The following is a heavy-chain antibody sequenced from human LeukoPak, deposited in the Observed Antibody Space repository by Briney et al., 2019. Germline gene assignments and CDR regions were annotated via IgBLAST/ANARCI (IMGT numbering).Heavy chain of an antibody. CDR1: GGSINSSTYY. V-gene: IGHV4-39*01. CDR2: IFYTGNT. J-gene: IGHJ4*02. CDR3: ARHWSRYFDY. D-gene: IGHD2-8*02. Sequence: SETLSLTCTVSGGSINSSTYYWGWIRQPPGKGLEWTGSIFYTGNTYYNPSLKSRVTISVDTSKNQFSLKLSSVTAADTAVYYCARHWSRYFDYGGRGSLVTVSS.